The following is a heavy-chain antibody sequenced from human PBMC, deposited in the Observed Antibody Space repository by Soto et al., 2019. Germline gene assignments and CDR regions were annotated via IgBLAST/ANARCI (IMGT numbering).Heavy chain of an antibody. V-gene: IGHV5-10-1*01. J-gene: IGHJ6*02. Sequence: PVESLKISCKGSGYSFTSYWISWVRQMPGKGLEWMGRIDPSDSCTNYSPSFQGHVTISADKSISTAYLQWSSLKASDTAMYYCARPLDYDILTGTGTGYGMDVWGQGTTVTVSS. CDR1: GYSFTSYW. D-gene: IGHD3-9*01. CDR3: ARPLDYDILTGTGTGYGMDV. CDR2: IDPSDSCT.